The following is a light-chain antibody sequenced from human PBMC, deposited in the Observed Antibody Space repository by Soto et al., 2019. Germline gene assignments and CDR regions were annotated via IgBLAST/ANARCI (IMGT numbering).Light chain of an antibody. J-gene: IGKJ1*01. CDR3: LQHSTYPLT. V-gene: IGKV1-17*01. CDR2: AAS. CDR1: QGIRND. Sequence: DIQMTQFPSSLSASVGDRVTITCRASQGIRNDLGWYQQKPGKTPKRLIYAASSLQSGVPSRFSGSGSGTAFTLAISSLQPEDSATFYCLQHSTYPLTFGQGTKVEIK.